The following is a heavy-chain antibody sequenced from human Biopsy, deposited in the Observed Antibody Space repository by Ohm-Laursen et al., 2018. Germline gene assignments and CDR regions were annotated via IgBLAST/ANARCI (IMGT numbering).Heavy chain of an antibody. J-gene: IGHJ4*02. CDR2: SKPNHNT. V-gene: IGHV1-2*02. Sequence: ASVKVSCKTSGYTFNDYYIHWVRQAPGQGLEWMGWSKPNHNTKYAEKFQDRVTLTRDTTTGTAYMELSSLRRDGTAIYYCARKSFYESGGFDYWGQGTLVSVS. D-gene: IGHD3-22*01. CDR1: GYTFNDYY. CDR3: ARKSFYESGGFDY.